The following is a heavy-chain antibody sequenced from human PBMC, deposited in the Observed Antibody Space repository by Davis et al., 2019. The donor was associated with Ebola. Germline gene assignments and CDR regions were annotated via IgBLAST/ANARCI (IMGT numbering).Heavy chain of an antibody. D-gene: IGHD6-13*01. J-gene: IGHJ4*02. V-gene: IGHV4-31*03. CDR2: IYYTGST. CDR3: ARGGYGGAAGTADY. CDR1: GGSITSSDYF. Sequence: MPSETLSLTCTVSGGSITSSDYFWTWIRQYPGKGLEWIGYIYYTGSTYYNPSLKSRLIISIDSSKNQFFLNLSSATAADTAVYYCARGGYGGAAGTADYWGQGILVTASS.